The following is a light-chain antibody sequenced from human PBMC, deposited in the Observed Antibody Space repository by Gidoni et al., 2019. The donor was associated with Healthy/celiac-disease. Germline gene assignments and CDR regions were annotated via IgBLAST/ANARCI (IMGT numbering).Light chain of an antibody. J-gene: IGLJ2*01. V-gene: IGLV2-14*03. CDR1: SSDVGGYNY. CDR2: DVS. CDR3: SSYTSSSTPVV. Sequence: QAALTQPASVSVSPGQSLTISCTGTSSDVGGYNYVSWYQQHPGKAPKLMIYDVSNRPSGVSNRFSGSKSGNTASLTISGLQAEDEADYYCSSYTSSSTPVVFGGGTKLTVL.